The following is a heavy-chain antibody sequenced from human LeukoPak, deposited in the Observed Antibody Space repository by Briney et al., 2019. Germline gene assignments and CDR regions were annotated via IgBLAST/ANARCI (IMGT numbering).Heavy chain of an antibody. D-gene: IGHD6-6*01. J-gene: IGHJ4*02. CDR1: GYSISSGYY. Sequence: PSETLSLTCTVSGYSISSGYYWGWIRPPPGKGLEWIGSIYHSGSTYYNPSLKSRVTISVDTSKNQFSLKLSSVTAADTAVYYCARRSSSPDWLLYFDYWGQGTLVTVSS. CDR2: IYHSGST. CDR3: ARRSSSPDWLLYFDY. V-gene: IGHV4-38-2*02.